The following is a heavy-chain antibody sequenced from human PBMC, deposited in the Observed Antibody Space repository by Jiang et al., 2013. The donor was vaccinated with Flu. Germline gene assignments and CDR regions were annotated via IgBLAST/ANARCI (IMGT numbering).Heavy chain of an antibody. Sequence: KPTQTLTLTCTFSGFSLSISGVGVGWIRQPPGKALEWLALIYWDDDKRYSPSLKSRLTITKDTSKNQVVLKMTNMDPVDTATYYCARTSRPIGVLVTALTQYYFHYWAREPWSPSPQ. D-gene: IGHD2-21*02. CDR2: IYWDDDK. V-gene: IGHV2-5*06. CDR3: ARTSRPIGVLVTALTQYYFHY. CDR1: GFSLSISGVG. J-gene: IGHJ4*02.